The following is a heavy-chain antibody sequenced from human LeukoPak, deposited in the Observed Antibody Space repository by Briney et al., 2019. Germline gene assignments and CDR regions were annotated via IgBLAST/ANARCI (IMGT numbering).Heavy chain of an antibody. CDR2: IYTTGST. CDR3: AKARSGWVVAASDY. D-gene: IGHD2-15*01. V-gene: IGHV4-61*02. Sequence: ASETLSLTCTVSGGPISGNSYYWTWIRQPAGKGLEWIGRIYTTGSTNYNPSLKSRVTMSVDTSKNQFSLKLNSMTAADTAIYYCAKARSGWVVAASDYWGQGTLVTVSS. J-gene: IGHJ4*02. CDR1: GGPISGNSYY.